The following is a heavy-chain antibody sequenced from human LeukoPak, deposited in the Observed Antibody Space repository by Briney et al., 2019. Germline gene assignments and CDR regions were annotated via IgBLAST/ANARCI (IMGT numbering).Heavy chain of an antibody. CDR2: IYYSGST. J-gene: IGHJ5*02. Sequence: PSETLSLTCTVSGGSISSSSYYWGWIRQPPGKGLEWIGSIYYSGSTYYNPSLKSRVTISVDTSKNQFSLKLSSVTAADTAVYYCARRSIVGATNPWGQGTLVTVSS. V-gene: IGHV4-39*01. CDR1: GGSISSSSYY. CDR3: ARRSIVGATNP. D-gene: IGHD1-26*01.